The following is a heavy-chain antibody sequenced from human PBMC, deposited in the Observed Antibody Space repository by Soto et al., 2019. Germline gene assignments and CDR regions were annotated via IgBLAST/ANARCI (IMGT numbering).Heavy chain of an antibody. Sequence: QVQLQESGPGLVKPSQTLSLTCTVSGGSISSGDYYWSWIRQPPGKVLEWIGYIYYSGSTYYNPSLKSRVTISVDTSKNQFSLKLSSVTAADTAVYYCARETLLYGSGSYYGFDYWGQGTLVTVSS. J-gene: IGHJ4*02. CDR3: ARETLLYGSGSYYGFDY. V-gene: IGHV4-30-4*01. CDR2: IYYSGST. D-gene: IGHD3-10*01. CDR1: GGSISSGDYY.